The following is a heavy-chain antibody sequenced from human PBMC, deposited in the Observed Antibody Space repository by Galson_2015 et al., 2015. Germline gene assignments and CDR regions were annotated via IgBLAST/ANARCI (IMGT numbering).Heavy chain of an antibody. Sequence: SLRLSCAASGFTFSSYSMYWVRQAPGKGLEWVSSISSSSSYIYYADSVKGRFTISRDNAKNSLYLQMNSLRAEDTAVYYCARGSLAAAGTQYDYWGQGTLVTVSS. V-gene: IGHV3-21*01. CDR3: ARGSLAAAGTQYDY. D-gene: IGHD6-13*01. J-gene: IGHJ4*02. CDR2: ISSSSSYI. CDR1: GFTFSSYS.